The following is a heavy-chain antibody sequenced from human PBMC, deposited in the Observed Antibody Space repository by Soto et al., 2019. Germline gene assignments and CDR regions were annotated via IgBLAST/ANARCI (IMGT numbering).Heavy chain of an antibody. CDR3: ASDYDSSGYYLL. J-gene: IGHJ4*02. CDR1: GGSISSYY. D-gene: IGHD3-22*01. V-gene: IGHV4-59*01. Sequence: TSETLSLTCTVSGGSISSYYWSWIRQPPGKGLEWIGYIYYSGSTNYNPSLKSRVTISVDTSKNQFSLKLSSVTAADTAVYYCASDYDSSGYYLLWGQGTLVTVSS. CDR2: IYYSGST.